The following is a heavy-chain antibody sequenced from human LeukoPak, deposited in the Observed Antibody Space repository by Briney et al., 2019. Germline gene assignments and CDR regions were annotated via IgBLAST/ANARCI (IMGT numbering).Heavy chain of an antibody. D-gene: IGHD5-18*01. CDR1: GGSISSSSYY. CDR3: ARGFPVTRGYSYGPIDY. J-gene: IGHJ4*02. V-gene: IGHV4-39*01. Sequence: SETLSLTYTVSGGSISSSSYYWGGIRQPPGKGLEWIGSIYYSGSTYYNPSLKSRVTISVDTSKNQFSLKLSSVTAADTAVYYCARGFPVTRGYSYGPIDYWGQGTLVTVSS. CDR2: IYYSGST.